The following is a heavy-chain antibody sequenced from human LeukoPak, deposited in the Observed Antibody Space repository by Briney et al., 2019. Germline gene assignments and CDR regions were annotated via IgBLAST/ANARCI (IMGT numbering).Heavy chain of an antibody. V-gene: IGHV5-51*01. D-gene: IGHD1-26*01. CDR1: GYSFTTYW. Sequence: GESLRISCKGSGYSFTTYWIGWVRQMPGKGLEWMGIIYPGDSDTRYSSSFQGQVTISADKSISTAYLQWSSLKASDTAMYFCARHKGVVGAYLFDYWGQGTLVAVSS. CDR3: ARHKGVVGAYLFDY. J-gene: IGHJ4*02. CDR2: IYPGDSDT.